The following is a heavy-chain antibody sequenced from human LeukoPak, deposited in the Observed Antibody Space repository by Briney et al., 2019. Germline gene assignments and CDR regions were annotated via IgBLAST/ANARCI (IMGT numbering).Heavy chain of an antibody. CDR1: GYTFTSYA. D-gene: IGHD5-24*01. V-gene: IGHV7-4-1*02. J-gene: IGHJ4*02. CDR3: ARGPPAGSGRWLQSMGSIDY. Sequence: ASVKVSCKASGYTFTSYAMNWVRQAPGQGLEWMGWINTNTGNPTYAQGFTGRFVFSLDTSVSTAYLQISSLKAEDTAVYYCARGPPAGSGRWLQSMGSIDYWGQGTLVTVSS. CDR2: INTNTGNP.